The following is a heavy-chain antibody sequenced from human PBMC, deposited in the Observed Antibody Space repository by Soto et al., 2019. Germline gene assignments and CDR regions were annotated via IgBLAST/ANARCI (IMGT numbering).Heavy chain of an antibody. CDR1: RFTFSSYA. CDR2: ISYDGSHK. J-gene: IGHJ4*02. D-gene: IGHD2-15*01. V-gene: IGHV3-30-3*01. CDR3: ARPEGVAPPEFDY. Sequence: PGGSLRLSCAASRFTFSSYAMHWVRQANGKGLEWVAVISYDGSHKYYADSVKGRFTISRDNSKNTLYLQMSSLRAEDTAVYYCARPEGVAPPEFDYWGQGTLVTVSS.